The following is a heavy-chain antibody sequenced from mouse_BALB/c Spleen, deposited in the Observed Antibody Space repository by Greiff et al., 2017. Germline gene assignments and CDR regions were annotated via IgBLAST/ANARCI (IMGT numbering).Heavy chain of an antibody. V-gene: IGHV5-6-4*01. CDR2: ISSGGSYT. CDR3: TRDWSGKDWFAY. J-gene: IGHJ3*01. CDR1: GFTFSSYT. Sequence: EVKLVESGGGLVKPGGSLKLSCAASGFTFSSYTMSWVRQTPEKRLEWVATISSGGSYTYYPDSVKGRFTISRDNAKNTLYLQMSSLKSEDTAMYYCTRDWSGKDWFAYWGQGTLVTVSA.